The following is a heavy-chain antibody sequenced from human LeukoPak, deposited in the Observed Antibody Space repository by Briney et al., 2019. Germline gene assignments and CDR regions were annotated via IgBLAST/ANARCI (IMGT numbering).Heavy chain of an antibody. CDR3: AKDLMIVPPDEYYYYGMDV. CDR2: ISGDGGST. CDR1: GFTFDDYA. D-gene: IGHD2-8*01. Sequence: GGSLRLSCAAPGFTFDDYAMHWVRQAPGKGLEWVSLISGDGGSTYYADSVKGRFTISRDNSKNSLYLQMNSLRTEDTALYYCAKDLMIVPPDEYYYYGMDVWGQGTTVTVSS. J-gene: IGHJ6*02. V-gene: IGHV3-43*02.